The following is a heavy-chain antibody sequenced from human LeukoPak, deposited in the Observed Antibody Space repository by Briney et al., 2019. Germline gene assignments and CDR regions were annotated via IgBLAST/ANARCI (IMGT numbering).Heavy chain of an antibody. CDR3: ARVIMAVADSPGGY. CDR2: ISPNSGGT. D-gene: IGHD6-19*01. V-gene: IGHV1-2*02. CDR1: GYTFTGYY. J-gene: IGHJ4*02. Sequence: EASVKVSCTASGYTFTGYYMHWVRQAPGQGLEWMGCISPNSGGTNYAEKFQGRFTMTRDTSISTAYMELNRLRSDDTAVYYCARVIMAVADSPGGYWGQGTLVTASS.